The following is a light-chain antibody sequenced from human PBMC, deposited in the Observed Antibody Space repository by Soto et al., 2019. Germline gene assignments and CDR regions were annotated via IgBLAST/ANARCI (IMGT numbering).Light chain of an antibody. CDR2: AAS. J-gene: IGKJ5*01. V-gene: IGKV1-9*01. Sequence: DIQLTQSPSFLSASVGDRVTITCRASQGLSSDLAWYQQKPGKAPKLLIYAASTLQSGVPSRFSGSGSETEFTLKISSLQPEDFATYYCQQLNSYPITFGQGTRLEIK. CDR3: QQLNSYPIT. CDR1: QGLSSD.